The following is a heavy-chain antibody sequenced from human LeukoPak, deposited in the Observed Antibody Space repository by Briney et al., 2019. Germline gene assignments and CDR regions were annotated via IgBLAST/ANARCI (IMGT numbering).Heavy chain of an antibody. V-gene: IGHV3-64*01. CDR2: IGNGGSI. D-gene: IGHD5-12*01. J-gene: IGHJ4*02. CDR1: GFAFSSYA. Sequence: PGGSLRLSCVASGFAFSSYALHWVRQAPGKGLQYVSGIGNGGSIDYANSVKGRFTISRDNSKNTLYLQMGSLRPEDMAVYYCARDFRYGYDFDYWGQGTLVTVSS. CDR3: ARDFRYGYDFDY.